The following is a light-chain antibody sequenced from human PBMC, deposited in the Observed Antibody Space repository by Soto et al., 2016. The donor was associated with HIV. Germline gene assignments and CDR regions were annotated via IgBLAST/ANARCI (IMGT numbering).Light chain of an antibody. Sequence: SYELTQPPSVSVSPGQTASITCSGDKLGNKYACWYQQKPGQSPVLVIFQDTKRPSGIPERFSGSNSGNTATLTISETQAMDEADCYCQAWDSSTARVVFGGGTKLTVL. V-gene: IGLV3-1*01. CDR3: QAWDSSTARVV. CDR2: QDT. CDR1: KLGNKY. J-gene: IGLJ2*01.